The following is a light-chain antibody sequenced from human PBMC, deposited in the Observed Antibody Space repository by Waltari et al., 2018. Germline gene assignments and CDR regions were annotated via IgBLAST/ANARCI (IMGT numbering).Light chain of an antibody. J-gene: IGKJ1*01. CDR2: DAS. CDR3: QHYVSLPVT. CDR1: QSVRRA. Sequence: EIVCTQSPRTLSLCPGETATLSSRASQSVRRALAWYQQKPGQGPRLLIYDASSRATGIPDRFSGSGSGTDFSLTISRLEAEDFAVYYCQHYVSLPVTFGQGTKVEIK. V-gene: IGKV3-20*01.